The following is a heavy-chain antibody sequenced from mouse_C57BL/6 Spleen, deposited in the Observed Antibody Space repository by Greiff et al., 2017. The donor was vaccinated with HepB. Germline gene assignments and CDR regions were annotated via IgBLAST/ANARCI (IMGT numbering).Heavy chain of an antibody. CDR2: IYPGSGST. J-gene: IGHJ2*01. CDR1: GYTFTSYW. CDR3: ARGGNGTYYFVY. D-gene: IGHD3-3*01. Sequence: QVQLQQPGAELVKPGASVKMSCKASGYTFTSYWITWVKQRPGQGLEWIGDIYPGSGSTNYNEKFKSKATLTVDTSSSTAYMQLSSLTSEDSAVYYCARGGNGTYYFVYWGQGTTLTVSS. V-gene: IGHV1-55*01.